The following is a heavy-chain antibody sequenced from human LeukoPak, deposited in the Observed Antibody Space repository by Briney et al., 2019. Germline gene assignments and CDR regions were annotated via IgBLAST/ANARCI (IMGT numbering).Heavy chain of an antibody. CDR2: ISYSGST. J-gene: IGHJ5*02. CDR1: GGSISRYY. V-gene: IGHV4-59*12. Sequence: PSETLSLTCTVSGGSISRYYWSWIRQPPGKGLEWIGYISYSGSTDYNPSLKSRVTMSVDTSKNQFSLKLSSVTAADTAVYYCARDEYYYDSSGYYYWFDPWGQGTLVTVSS. D-gene: IGHD3-22*01. CDR3: ARDEYYYDSSGYYYWFDP.